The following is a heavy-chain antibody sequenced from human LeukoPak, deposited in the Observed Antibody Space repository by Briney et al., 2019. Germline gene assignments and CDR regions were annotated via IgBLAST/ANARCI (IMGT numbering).Heavy chain of an antibody. CDR2: INHSGST. CDR1: GGSFSGYC. D-gene: IGHD2-15*01. V-gene: IGHV4-34*01. CDR3: ARGGPLVYCSGGSCYSLDY. J-gene: IGHJ4*02. Sequence: SETLSLTCAVYGGSFSGYCWSWIRQPPGKGLEWIGEINHSGSTNYNPSLKSRVTISVDTSKNQFSLKLSSVTAADTAVYYCARGGPLVYCSGGSCYSLDYWGQGTLVTVSS.